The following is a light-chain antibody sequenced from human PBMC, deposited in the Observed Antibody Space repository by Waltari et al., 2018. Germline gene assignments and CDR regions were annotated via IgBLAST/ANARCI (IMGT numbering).Light chain of an antibody. V-gene: IGLV2-11*01. CDR2: DVT. CDR3: CSYAGRYTYI. J-gene: IGLJ2*01. CDR1: SGDVGGHDF. Sequence: QSALTQPRSVSGSPGQSVTISCTGTSGDVGGHDFVSWFQELPGKAPKLIIYDVTKRPSGVPDRCSGSKSANTASLTISGLQAEDEANYYCCSYAGRYTYIFGGGTKLTVL.